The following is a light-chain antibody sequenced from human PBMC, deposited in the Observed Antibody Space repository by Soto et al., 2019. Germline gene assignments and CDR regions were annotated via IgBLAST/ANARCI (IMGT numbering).Light chain of an antibody. CDR3: QQYNTYSGT. CDR2: DAS. J-gene: IGKJ1*01. CDR1: QSISTW. Sequence: DIQMTQSPSTPSASVGDRVTITCRASQSISTWLAWYQQKPGKAPKVLIYDASRLESGVPSRFSGSGSGTEFTLTISSLQPVDFATYYCQQYNTYSGTFGQGTKGEIK. V-gene: IGKV1-5*01.